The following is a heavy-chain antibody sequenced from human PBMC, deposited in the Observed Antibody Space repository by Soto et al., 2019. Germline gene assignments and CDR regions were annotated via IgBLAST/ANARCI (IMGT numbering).Heavy chain of an antibody. CDR2: INQDGSEK. V-gene: IGHV3-7*01. CDR3: ARSLDY. Sequence: VGSVRLSCAASGFTFSSYWMDWVRQAPGKGLEWVANINQDGSEKSYVDSVKGRFTISRDNAKNSLYLQMSSLTAEDSALYYCARSLDYWGQGTRVTVSS. CDR1: GFTFSSYW. J-gene: IGHJ4*02.